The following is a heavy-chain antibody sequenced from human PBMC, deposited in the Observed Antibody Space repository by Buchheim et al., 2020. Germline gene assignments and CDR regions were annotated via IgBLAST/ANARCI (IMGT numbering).Heavy chain of an antibody. Sequence: EVQLVESGGGLVQPGGSLRLSCATSGFIFSDYSMNWVRQAPGKGLEWVSCISSTSYIYYAVSVKGRFTISRDNATSSLYLQMNSLRAEDTAVYYCARVGTYPDYYYYGMDVWGQGTT. CDR2: ISSTSYI. J-gene: IGHJ6*02. CDR1: GFIFSDYS. V-gene: IGHV3-69-1*01. D-gene: IGHD1-1*01. CDR3: ARVGTYPDYYYYGMDV.